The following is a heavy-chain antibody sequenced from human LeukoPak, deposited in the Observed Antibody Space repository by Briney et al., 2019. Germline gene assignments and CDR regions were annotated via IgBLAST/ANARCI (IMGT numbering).Heavy chain of an antibody. CDR3: ARDLRVEPTPGYYGLDV. D-gene: IGHD1-26*01. CDR2: INSLGDNT. CDR1: GFTFRNYA. J-gene: IGHJ6*02. V-gene: IGHV3-64*01. Sequence: GGSLRLSCAASGFTFRNYAMHWVRLVPGKGLEDVSVINSLGDNTYYVNAVKGRFTISRDNSKNTVYLQMGSLRDEDMGVYYCARDLRVEPTPGYYGLDVWGQGTTVTVSS.